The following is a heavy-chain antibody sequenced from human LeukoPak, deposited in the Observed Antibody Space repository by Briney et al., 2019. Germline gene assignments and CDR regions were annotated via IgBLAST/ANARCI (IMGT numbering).Heavy chain of an antibody. CDR2: ISWDGGST. CDR3: AKDLNYDFWSGLGN. J-gene: IGHJ4*02. CDR1: GFTFDDYT. D-gene: IGHD3-3*01. Sequence: GGSLRLSCAASGFTFDDYTMHWVRQAPGKGLEWVSLISWDGGSTYYADSVKGRFTISRDNSKNSLYLQMNSLRAEDTAVYYCAKDLNYDFWSGLGNWGQGTLVTVSS. V-gene: IGHV3-43*01.